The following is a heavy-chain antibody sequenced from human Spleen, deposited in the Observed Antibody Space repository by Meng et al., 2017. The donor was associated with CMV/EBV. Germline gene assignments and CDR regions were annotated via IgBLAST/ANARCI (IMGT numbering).Heavy chain of an antibody. V-gene: IGHV3-23*01. CDR1: GFSFSNYA. Sequence: GGSLRLSCAASGFSFSNYAMSWVRQAPGKGLKWVSTITGSGGSTSYADSVEGRFTISRDNSEKMVHLQMNSLRIEDTAVYYCAKDNYYGSGSHGPHAFDFWGQGTVVTVSS. CDR3: AKDNYYGSGSHGPHAFDF. J-gene: IGHJ3*01. D-gene: IGHD3-10*01. CDR2: ITGSGGST.